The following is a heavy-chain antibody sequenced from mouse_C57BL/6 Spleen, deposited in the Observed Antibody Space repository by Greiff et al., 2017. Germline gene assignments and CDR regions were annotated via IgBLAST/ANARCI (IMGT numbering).Heavy chain of an antibody. CDR3: ARWITTVVAFDY. Sequence: QVQLQQPGAELVKPGASVKLSCKASGYTFTSYWMHWVKQRPGQGLEWIGMIHPNSGSTNYNEKFKSKATLTVDKSSSTAYMQLSRLTSDDSAVYYCARWITTVVAFDYWGQGTTLTVSS. D-gene: IGHD1-1*01. CDR1: GYTFTSYW. J-gene: IGHJ2*01. CDR2: IHPNSGST. V-gene: IGHV1-64*01.